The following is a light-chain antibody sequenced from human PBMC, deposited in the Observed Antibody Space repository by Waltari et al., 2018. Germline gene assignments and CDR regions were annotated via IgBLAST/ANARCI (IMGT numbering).Light chain of an antibody. Sequence: QSALTQPASVSGSPGQSITISCTGTSSDVGGYNYVSWYQPHPGKAPKLIIYEVTNRPSGVSNRFSGSKSGNTASLTISGLQAEDEADYSCSSYTSSSTFSVVFGGGTKLTVL. CDR3: SSYTSSSTFSVV. J-gene: IGLJ2*01. CDR1: SSDVGGYNY. CDR2: EVT. V-gene: IGLV2-14*01.